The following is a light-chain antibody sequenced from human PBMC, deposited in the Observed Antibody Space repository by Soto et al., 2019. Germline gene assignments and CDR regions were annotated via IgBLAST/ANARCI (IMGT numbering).Light chain of an antibody. J-gene: IGKJ1*01. CDR3: QKYNSAPWT. CDR1: QGISNY. V-gene: IGKV1-27*01. CDR2: AAS. Sequence: DIQMTQSPSSLSASVGDRVTITCQASQGISNYLAWYQQKPGKVPKLLIYAASTLQSGVPSRFSGSGSGIDYTLTISSLQPEDVGTYYCQKYNSAPWTFGQGTKVEIK.